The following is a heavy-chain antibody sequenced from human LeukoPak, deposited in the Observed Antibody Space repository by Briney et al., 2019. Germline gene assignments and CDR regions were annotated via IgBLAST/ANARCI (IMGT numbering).Heavy chain of an antibody. J-gene: IGHJ4*02. CDR3: ARYCSGGNCYSGLVY. V-gene: IGHV3-23*01. Sequence: GGSLRLSCAASGFTFSGYAMGWVRQAPGRGLKWVSVISGSGGSTYYAESVKGRFTTSRDNSQNTLYLQMNSLRADDTAVYYCARYCSGGNCYSGLVYGGQGTLVAVSS. CDR2: ISGSGGST. CDR1: GFTFSGYA. D-gene: IGHD2-15*01.